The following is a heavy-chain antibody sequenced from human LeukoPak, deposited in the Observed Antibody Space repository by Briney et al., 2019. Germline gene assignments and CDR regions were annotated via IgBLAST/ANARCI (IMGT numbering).Heavy chain of an antibody. V-gene: IGHV1-8*01. CDR2: MNPNSGNT. J-gene: IGHJ4*02. CDR1: GYTFTSHD. Sequence: ASVKVSCKASGYTFTSHDINWVRQATGQGLEWLGWMNPNSGNTGYAQKFQGRVTMTRDTSISTAYMERTSLTSEDTAVYYCTRALSGCVLCFDYWGQGTLVTVSS. D-gene: IGHD6-19*01. CDR3: TRALSGCVLCFDY.